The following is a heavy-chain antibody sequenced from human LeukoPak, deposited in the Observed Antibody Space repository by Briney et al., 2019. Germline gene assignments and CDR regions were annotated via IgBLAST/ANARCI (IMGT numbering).Heavy chain of an antibody. CDR2: ISHSGTT. D-gene: IGHD1-26*01. CDR3: GREGGGGELKNAFDI. V-gene: IGHV4-34*01. J-gene: IGHJ3*02. Sequence: SETLSLTCAVSGGSFSDYQWNWIRQSPGKGLEWLGEISHSGTTTYNPSLKSRVTISVDTSKNQFSLRLRSVTAADTAVYYCGREGGGGELKNAFDIWGQGTTVTVSS. CDR1: GGSFSDYQ.